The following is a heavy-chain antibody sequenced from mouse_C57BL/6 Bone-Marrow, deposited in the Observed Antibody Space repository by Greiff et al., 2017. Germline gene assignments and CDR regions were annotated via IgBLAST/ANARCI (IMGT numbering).Heavy chain of an antibody. CDR2: ISSGGSYT. Sequence: EVMLVESGGDLVKPGGSLKLSCAASGFTFSSYGMSWVRQTPDKRLEWVATISSGGSYTYYPDSVKGRFTISRDNAKNTLYLQMSSLMSEDTAMYYCARDGYWYFDVWGTGTTVTVSS. V-gene: IGHV5-6*02. CDR1: GFTFSSYG. CDR3: ARDGYWYFDV. J-gene: IGHJ1*03.